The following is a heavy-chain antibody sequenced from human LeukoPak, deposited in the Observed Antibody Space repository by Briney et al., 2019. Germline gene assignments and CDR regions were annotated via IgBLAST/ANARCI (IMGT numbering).Heavy chain of an antibody. CDR2: LYSGGSI. D-gene: IGHD3-10*01. CDR1: GFTVSSSY. CDR3: ARALYYGSGNDY. V-gene: IGHV3-66*01. J-gene: IGHJ4*02. Sequence: GGSLRLSCAGSGFTVSSSYMSWVRQAPGKGLEWVSVLYSGGSIFYADSVKGRFTISRDISKNMLYLQMNSLRAEDTAVYYCARALYYGSGNDYWGQGTLVTVSS.